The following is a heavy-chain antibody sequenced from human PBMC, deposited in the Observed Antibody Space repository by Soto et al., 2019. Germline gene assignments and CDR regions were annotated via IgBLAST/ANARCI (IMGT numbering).Heavy chain of an antibody. CDR2: ISGSGAHT. V-gene: IGHV3-23*01. Sequence: EVQLLESGGALVQPGGSLRLSCAASGFTFSNYDMSWVRQAPGKGLEWVSGISGSGAHTYHADSVKGRFTISRDNAKNSLFLEMNSLRVEDTAVYYCARDSDCHSTSCFFPPHVWGQGTTVTVSS. CDR3: ARDSDCHSTSCFFPPHV. CDR1: GFTFSNYD. D-gene: IGHD2-2*01. J-gene: IGHJ6*02.